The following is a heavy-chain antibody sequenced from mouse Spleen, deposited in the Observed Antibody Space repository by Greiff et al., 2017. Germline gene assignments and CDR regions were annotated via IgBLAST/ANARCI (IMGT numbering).Heavy chain of an antibody. Sequence: EVKLVESGPELVKPGASVKMSCKASGYTFTDYNMHWVKQSHGKSLEWIGYINPNNGGTSYNQKFKGKATLTVNKSSSTAYMELRSLTSEDSAVYYCARNYRYDGDYAMDYWGQGTSVTVSS. CDR2: INPNNGGT. CDR1: GYTFTDYN. D-gene: IGHD2-14*01. V-gene: IGHV1-22*01. J-gene: IGHJ4*01. CDR3: ARNYRYDGDYAMDY.